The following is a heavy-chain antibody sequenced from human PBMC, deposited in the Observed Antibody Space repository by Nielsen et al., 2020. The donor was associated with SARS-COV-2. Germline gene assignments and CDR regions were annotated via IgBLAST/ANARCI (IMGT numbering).Heavy chain of an antibody. V-gene: IGHV3-9*01. CDR1: GFTFDDYA. CDR3: AKDSYYGMDV. Sequence: SLKISCAASGFTFDDYAMHWVRQAPRKGLEWVSGISWNSGSIGYADSVKGRFTISRDNAKNSLYLQMNSLRAEDTALYYCAKDSYYGMDVWGQGTTVTVSS. CDR2: ISWNSGSI. J-gene: IGHJ6*02.